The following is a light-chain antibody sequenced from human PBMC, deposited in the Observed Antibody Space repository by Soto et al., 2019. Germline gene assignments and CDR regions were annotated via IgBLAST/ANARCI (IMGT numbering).Light chain of an antibody. V-gene: IGLV3-21*04. J-gene: IGLJ2*01. CDR3: QVWDSGSAHVL. CDR2: SDT. CDR1: NIGSKG. Sequence: SYILTQPPSVSVAPGKTATISCGGNNIGSKGVHWYQQKPGQAPVLVIYSDTDLPPVIPERFSCSNSANMATLTISRVEAGDEADYYCQVWDSGSAHVLFGGGTKLTVL.